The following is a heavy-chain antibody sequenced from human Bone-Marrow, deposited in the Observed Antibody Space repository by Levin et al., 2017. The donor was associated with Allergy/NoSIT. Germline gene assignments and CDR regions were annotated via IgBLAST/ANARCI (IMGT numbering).Heavy chain of an antibody. J-gene: IGHJ6*02. D-gene: IGHD2-21*01. CDR3: ARASTYSDYSYYYSLDV. V-gene: IGHV3-74*01. CDR2: INRDGSTT. CDR1: GFTLSSKW. Sequence: GESLKISCEASGFTLSSKWMHWVRQAPGKGLVWVSRINRDGSTTNYADSVNGRFTISRDNAKNTVFLLMNSLRAEDTAVYYCARASTYSDYSYYYSLDVWGQGTAVTVSS.